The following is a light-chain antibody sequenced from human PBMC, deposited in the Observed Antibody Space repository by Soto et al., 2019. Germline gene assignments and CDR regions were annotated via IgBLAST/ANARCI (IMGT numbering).Light chain of an antibody. J-gene: IGLJ1*01. V-gene: IGLV2-14*03. CDR2: DVS. Sequence: QSALTQPASVSGSPGQSITISCTGTSSDVGTYNYVSWYQQLPGKAPKLIIYDVSNRPSGVSNRFSGSKSGNTASLTISGLQAEDEADYYCSSHTSSSTLYVFATGTKVTVL. CDR3: SSHTSSSTLYV. CDR1: SSDVGTYNY.